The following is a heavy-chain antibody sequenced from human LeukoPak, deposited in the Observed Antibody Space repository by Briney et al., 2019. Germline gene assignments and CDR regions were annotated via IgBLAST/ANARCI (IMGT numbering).Heavy chain of an antibody. CDR2: IYYRGST. J-gene: IGHJ4*02. V-gene: IGHV4-31*03. Sequence: SETLSLTCTVSGGSISSGGYYWSWIRQHPGKGLEWIGYIYYRGSTYYNPSLKSRVTISVDTSKNQFSLKLSSVTAADTAVYYCARGSPYYYDSSVDYWGQGTLVTVSS. D-gene: IGHD3-22*01. CDR1: GGSISSGGYY. CDR3: ARGSPYYYDSSVDY.